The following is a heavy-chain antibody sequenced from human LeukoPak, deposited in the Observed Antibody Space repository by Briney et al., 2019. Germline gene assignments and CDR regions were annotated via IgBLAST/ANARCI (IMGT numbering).Heavy chain of an antibody. CDR1: GGSLSSGDYY. V-gene: IGHV4-30-4*08. Sequence: PSETLSHTCTVSGGSLSSGDYYWSWLRHPPGKGLEWIGYIYYSSSTYYNSSLKSLVTISVDTSKNQFSLKLSSVTAADTAVYYCARAPIAAAGAPKNVDYWGQGTLVTVSS. J-gene: IGHJ4*02. D-gene: IGHD6-13*01. CDR2: IYYSSST. CDR3: ARAPIAAAGAPKNVDY.